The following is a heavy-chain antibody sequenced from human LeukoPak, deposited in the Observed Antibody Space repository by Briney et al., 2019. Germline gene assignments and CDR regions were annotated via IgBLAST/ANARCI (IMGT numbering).Heavy chain of an antibody. CDR2: ISWNSGSI. CDR1: GFTFDDYA. CDR3: AKAPLSGWLRFFFDY. Sequence: GRSLRLSCAASGFTFDDYAMHWVLQAPGKGLEWVSGISWNSGSIGYADSVKGRFTISRDNAKDSLYLQMNSLRAEDTALYYCAKAPLSGWLRFFFDYWGQGTLVTVSS. J-gene: IGHJ4*02. V-gene: IGHV3-9*01. D-gene: IGHD5-12*01.